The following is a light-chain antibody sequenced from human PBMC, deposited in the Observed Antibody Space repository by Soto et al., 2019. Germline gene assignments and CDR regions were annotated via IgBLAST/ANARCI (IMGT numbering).Light chain of an antibody. Sequence: EVLVTQSPDTLSLSPGETATLSCRASQSSTTNVACYQHKPGQSPMLVVFSGYKRAPGVPARFSGSGSGTDFTLPISGLESDDFAISYGQPRYSWLRAFGPGTKVEVK. CDR2: SGY. CDR3: QPRYSWLRA. CDR1: QSSTTN. J-gene: IGKJ1*01. V-gene: IGKV3-11*01.